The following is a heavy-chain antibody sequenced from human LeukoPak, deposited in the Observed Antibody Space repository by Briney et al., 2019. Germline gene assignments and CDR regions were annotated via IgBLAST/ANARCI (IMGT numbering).Heavy chain of an antibody. J-gene: IGHJ3*02. D-gene: IGHD3-22*01. CDR1: GGSISSYY. Sequence: SETLSLTCTVSGGSISSYYWSWIRQPPGKGLEWIGYIYYSGSTNYNPSLKSRVTISVDTSKNQFSLKLSSVTAADTAVYYCARAYYYDSSGPVRENAFDIWGQGTMVTVSS. V-gene: IGHV4-59*01. CDR2: IYYSGST. CDR3: ARAYYYDSSGPVRENAFDI.